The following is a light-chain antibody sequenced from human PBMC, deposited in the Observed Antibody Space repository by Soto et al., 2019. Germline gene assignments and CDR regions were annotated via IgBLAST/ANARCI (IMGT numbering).Light chain of an antibody. V-gene: IGKV3-20*01. Sequence: EIVLTQSPDTLSLSPGERATLSCRISQSVSNNYLAWYQQKPGQAPRLLIYGASSRTTGLPDRFSGSGSGIDFALSISSLEPEDFAVYYCQQYSSLWTFGQGTKVEIK. CDR1: QSVSNNY. CDR2: GAS. J-gene: IGKJ1*01. CDR3: QQYSSLWT.